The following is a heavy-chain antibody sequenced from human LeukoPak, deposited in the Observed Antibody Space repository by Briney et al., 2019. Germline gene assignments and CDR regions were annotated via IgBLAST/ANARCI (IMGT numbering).Heavy chain of an antibody. CDR2: INSDGSST. V-gene: IGHV3-74*01. D-gene: IGHD6-13*01. J-gene: IGHJ6*02. CDR3: ARSLFIAAAGRGYYYYYGMDV. Sequence: GGPLRLSCAASGFTFSSYWMHWVRQAPGKGLVWVSRINSDGSSTSYADSVKGRFTISRDNAKNTLYLQMNSLRAEDTAVYYCARSLFIAAAGRGYYYYYGMDVWGQGTTVTVSS. CDR1: GFTFSSYW.